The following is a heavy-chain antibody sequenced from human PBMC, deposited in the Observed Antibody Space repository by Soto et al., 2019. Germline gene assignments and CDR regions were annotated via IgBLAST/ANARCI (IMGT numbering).Heavy chain of an antibody. CDR2: IKQDGSEK. CDR1: GFTFSTYW. D-gene: IGHD2-15*01. CDR3: VRTSLVVAAATREDY. V-gene: IGHV3-7*02. Sequence: SLRLSCAASGFTFSTYWMSWVRQAPGKGLEWVANIKQDGSEKYYVDSVKGRFTISRDNTKKSLYLQMDSLRAEDTAVYYCVRTSLVVAAATREDYWGQGTLVTVSS. J-gene: IGHJ4*02.